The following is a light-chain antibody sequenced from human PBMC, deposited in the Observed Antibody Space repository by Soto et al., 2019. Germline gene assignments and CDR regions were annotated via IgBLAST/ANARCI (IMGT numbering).Light chain of an antibody. CDR1: QSILDRSKNKYY. J-gene: IGKJ1*01. CDR3: QQYFTSPWT. CDR2: WAS. V-gene: IGKV4-1*01. Sequence: DIVMTQSPDSLAVSLGERATFNCKSSQSILDRSKNKYYLAWYQQKSGQPPKLLIYWASLREPGVPDRFTGSGSGTEFTLTISSLQVEDVAVYYCQQYFTSPWTFGQGTKVEI.